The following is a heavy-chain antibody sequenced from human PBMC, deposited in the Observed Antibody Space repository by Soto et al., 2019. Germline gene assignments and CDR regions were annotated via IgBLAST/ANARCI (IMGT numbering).Heavy chain of an antibody. Sequence: PGGSLRLSCAAAGFTCSDYYMSWIRQAPGKGLEWVSCINSRSSSTNYADSVKGRFTISRDNAKNLLYLQMSSLTVEDTAVYYCVKGRNWASGSDYRGQGTLVTVSS. CDR3: VKGRNWASGSDY. D-gene: IGHD7-27*01. CDR2: INSRSSST. J-gene: IGHJ4*02. V-gene: IGHV3-11*05. CDR1: GFTCSDYY.